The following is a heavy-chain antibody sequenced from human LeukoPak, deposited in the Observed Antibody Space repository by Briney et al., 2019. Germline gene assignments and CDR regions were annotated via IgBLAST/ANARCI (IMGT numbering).Heavy chain of an antibody. D-gene: IGHD3-10*01. CDR3: ARDSRYYYGSGSYYRGNWFDP. V-gene: IGHV4-59*01. Sequence: SETLSLTCTVSGGSISSYYWSWIRQPPGKGLEWIGYIYYSGSTNYNPSLKSRVTISVDTSKNQFSLKLSSVTAADTAVYYCARDSRYYYGSGSYYRGNWFDPWGQGTLVTVSS. J-gene: IGHJ5*02. CDR1: GGSISSYY. CDR2: IYYSGST.